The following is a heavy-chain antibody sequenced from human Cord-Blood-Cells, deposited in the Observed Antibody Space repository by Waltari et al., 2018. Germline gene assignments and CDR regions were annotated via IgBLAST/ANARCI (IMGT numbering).Heavy chain of an antibody. CDR3: ARVSRYCSSTSCYAFDI. CDR2: IIPSVGTA. D-gene: IGHD2-2*01. J-gene: IGHJ3*02. V-gene: IGHV1-69*01. Sequence: QVQLVQSGAEVKKPGYSVKVSCKASGGTFSSYAISWVRQAPGQGLEWMGGIIPSVGTANYAQKFQGRVTITADESTSTAYMELSSLRSEDTAVYYCARVSRYCSSTSCYAFDIWGQGTMVTVSS. CDR1: GGTFSSYA.